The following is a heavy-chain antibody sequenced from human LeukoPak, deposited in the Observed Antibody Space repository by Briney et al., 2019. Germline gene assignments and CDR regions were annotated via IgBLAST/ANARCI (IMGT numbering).Heavy chain of an antibody. J-gene: IGHJ4*02. CDR1: GFVFSDYG. CDR3: ARDGNYDFWSGLVDY. D-gene: IGHD3-3*01. CDR2: IRYDGSNE. Sequence: GGSLRLSCAASGFVFSDYGMHWVRQAPGKGLEWVAFIRYDGSNEYYPDSVKGRFTISRDNSKNTLYLQMNSLRAEDTAVYSCARDGNYDFWSGLVDYWGQGTLVTVSS. V-gene: IGHV3-30*02.